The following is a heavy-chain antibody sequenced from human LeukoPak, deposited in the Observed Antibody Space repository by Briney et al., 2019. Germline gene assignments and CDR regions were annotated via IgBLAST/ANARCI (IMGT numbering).Heavy chain of an antibody. CDR3: ARHYYDSSGYFHDAFDI. Sequence: GGSLRLSCAASGFTFSSYWMSWVRQAPGKGLEWVANIRQDGSEKYYVDSVKGRFTISRDNAKNSLYLQMNSLRAEDTAVYYCARHYYDSSGYFHDAFDIWGQGTMVTVSS. CDR1: GFTFSSYW. D-gene: IGHD3-22*01. V-gene: IGHV3-7*01. J-gene: IGHJ3*02. CDR2: IRQDGSEK.